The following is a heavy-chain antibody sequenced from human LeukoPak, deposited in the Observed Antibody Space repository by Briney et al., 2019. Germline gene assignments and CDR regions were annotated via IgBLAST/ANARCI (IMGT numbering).Heavy chain of an antibody. V-gene: IGHV3-21*01. CDR2: ISISSSYI. J-gene: IGHJ6*04. CDR3: AREGYFDWLLSVGDYGMDV. D-gene: IGHD3-9*01. CDR1: GFLFRIYS. Sequence: GGSVSLFCAVSGFLFRIYSMKGAPHARGKGRECVSSISISSSYIYYADSVKGRFTISRDNAKNSLYLQMNSLRAEDTAVYYCAREGYFDWLLSVGDYGMDVWGKGTTVTVSS.